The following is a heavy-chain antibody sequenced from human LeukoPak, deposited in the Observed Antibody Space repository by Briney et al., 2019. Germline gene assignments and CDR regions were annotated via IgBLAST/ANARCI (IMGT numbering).Heavy chain of an antibody. CDR3: ARLNYDFWSGVWEGYYMDV. V-gene: IGHV3-7*01. J-gene: IGHJ6*03. Sequence: GGSLRLSCAASGFTFNKYWMAWVRQAPGKGLEWVGDIKQDGSEQYYVGSVKGRFTISRDNAKNSLYLQVNSLRAEDTAVYYCARLNYDFWSGVWEGYYMDVWGKGTTVTVSS. D-gene: IGHD3-3*01. CDR1: GFTFNKYW. CDR2: IKQDGSEQ.